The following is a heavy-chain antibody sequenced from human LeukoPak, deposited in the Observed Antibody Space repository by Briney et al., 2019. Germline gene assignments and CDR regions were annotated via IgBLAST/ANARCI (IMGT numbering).Heavy chain of an antibody. Sequence: GGSLRLSCTASGFTFGDYAMSWFRQAPGEGLEWVSFIRSKAYGGTTEYAASVKGRFTISRDDSKSIAYLQMNRLKTEDTAVYYCTRDDGGPRPLYWGQGTLVTVSS. CDR3: TRDDGGPRPLY. CDR1: GFTFGDYA. D-gene: IGHD5-24*01. CDR2: IRSKAYGGTT. J-gene: IGHJ4*02. V-gene: IGHV3-49*03.